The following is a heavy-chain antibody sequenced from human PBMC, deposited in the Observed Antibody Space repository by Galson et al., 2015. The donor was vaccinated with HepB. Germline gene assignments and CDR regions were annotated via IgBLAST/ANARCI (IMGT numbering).Heavy chain of an antibody. CDR3: ARAQSGNDDSSVGYDY. D-gene: IGHD3-22*01. V-gene: IGHV1-18*04. CDR2: ISAYNGNT. J-gene: IGHJ4*02. Sequence: SVKVSCKASGYTFTSYGISWVRQAPGQGLEWMGWISAYNGNTNYAQKLQGRVTMTTDTSTSTAYMELRSLRSDDTAVYYCARAQSGNDDSSVGYDYWGQGTLVTVSS. CDR1: GYTFTSYG.